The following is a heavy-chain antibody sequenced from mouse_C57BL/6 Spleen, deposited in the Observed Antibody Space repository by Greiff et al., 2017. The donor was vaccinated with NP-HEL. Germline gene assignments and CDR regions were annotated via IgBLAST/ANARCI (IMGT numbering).Heavy chain of an antibody. Sequence: QVQLQQSGAELVKPGASVKISCKASGYAFSSYWMNWVKQRPGKGLEWIGQIYPGDGDTNYNGKFKGKATLTADKSSSTAYMQLSSLTSEDSAVYFCARLTGTVYYVDYWGQGTTLTVSS. CDR2: IYPGDGDT. CDR3: ARLTGTVYYVDY. D-gene: IGHD4-1*01. V-gene: IGHV1-80*01. CDR1: GYAFSSYW. J-gene: IGHJ2*01.